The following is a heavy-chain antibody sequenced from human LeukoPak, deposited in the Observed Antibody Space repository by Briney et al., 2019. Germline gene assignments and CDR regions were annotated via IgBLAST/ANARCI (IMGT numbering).Heavy chain of an antibody. CDR1: GYTFSSYG. CDR3: ARNGGMGAAEWFDP. CDR2: ISAYNGNT. J-gene: IGHJ5*02. V-gene: IGHV1-18*01. D-gene: IGHD1-14*01. Sequence: ASVKVSCKASGYTFSSYGISWVRQAPGQGLGWMGWISAYNGNTNYAQKFQGRVTMTTDTSTSTAYMELRSLRSDDTAVYYCARNGGMGAAEWFDPWGQGTLVTVSS.